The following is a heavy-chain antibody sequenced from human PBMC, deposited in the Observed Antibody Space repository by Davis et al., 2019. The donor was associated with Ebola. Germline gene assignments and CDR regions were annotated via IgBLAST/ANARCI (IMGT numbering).Heavy chain of an antibody. Sequence: GESLKISCAASGFTFSSYWMSRVRQAPGKGLEWVANIKQDGSEKYYVDSVKGRFTISRDNAKNSLYLQMNSLRAEDTAVYYCAKLRYFDWLLSITAFDIWGQGTMVTVSS. CDR2: IKQDGSEK. CDR3: AKLRYFDWLLSITAFDI. D-gene: IGHD3-9*01. CDR1: GFTFSSYW. V-gene: IGHV3-7*01. J-gene: IGHJ3*02.